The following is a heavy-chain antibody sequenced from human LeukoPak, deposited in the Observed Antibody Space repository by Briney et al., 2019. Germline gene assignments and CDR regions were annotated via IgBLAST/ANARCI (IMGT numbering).Heavy chain of an antibody. V-gene: IGHV3-33*06. CDR1: GFTFSSYG. D-gene: IGHD6-13*01. Sequence: GRSLRLSCAASGFTFSSYGMHWVRQAPGKGLEWVAVIWYDGSNKYYADSVKGRFTISRDNSKNTLYLQMNSLRAEDTAVYYCAKDPSLIAAEAYFDYWGQGTLVTVSS. CDR3: AKDPSLIAAEAYFDY. J-gene: IGHJ4*02. CDR2: IWYDGSNK.